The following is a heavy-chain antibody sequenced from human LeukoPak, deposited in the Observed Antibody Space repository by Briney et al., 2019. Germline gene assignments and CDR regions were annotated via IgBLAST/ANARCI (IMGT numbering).Heavy chain of an antibody. V-gene: IGHV5-51*01. CDR3: ARAPTGFPNWFDP. CDR1: GYSFISYW. D-gene: IGHD2-8*02. CDR2: IYPGDSDT. Sequence: GESLKISCKGSGYSFISYWIGWVRQMPGKGLEWMGIIYPGDSDTRYSPSFQGQVTISADKSISTAYLQWSSLKASDTAIYYCARAPTGFPNWFDPWGQGTLVTVSS. J-gene: IGHJ5*02.